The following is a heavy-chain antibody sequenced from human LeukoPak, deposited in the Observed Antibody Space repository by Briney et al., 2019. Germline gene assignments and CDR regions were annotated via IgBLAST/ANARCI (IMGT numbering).Heavy chain of an antibody. D-gene: IGHD3-10*01. CDR3: ARDPRRSGIVVTMVRGVIGGDYYYYYYMDV. CDR2: IIPIFGST. Sequence: SVKVSCKASGGTFSNYAISWVRQAPGQGLEWMGGIIPIFGSTNYAQKFQGRVTITADKSTTTVYMELRSLRSEDTAVYYCARDPRRSGIVVTMVRGVIGGDYYYYYYMDVWGKGTTVTVSS. V-gene: IGHV1-69*06. CDR1: GGTFSNYA. J-gene: IGHJ6*03.